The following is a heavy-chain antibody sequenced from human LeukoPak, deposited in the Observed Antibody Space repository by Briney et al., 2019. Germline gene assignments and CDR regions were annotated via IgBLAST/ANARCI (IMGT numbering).Heavy chain of an antibody. V-gene: IGHV4-59*01. CDR2: IYYSGST. J-gene: IGHJ4*02. CDR1: GGSISGYY. Sequence: PSETLSLTCTVSGGSISGYYWNWIRQPPGKGLEWIGCIYYSGSTKYNPSLKSRVTILVDTSKNQFSLKVSSVTAADTAVYYCARGSGSPLYFDYWGRGTLVTVSS. CDR3: ARGSGSPLYFDY. D-gene: IGHD1-26*01.